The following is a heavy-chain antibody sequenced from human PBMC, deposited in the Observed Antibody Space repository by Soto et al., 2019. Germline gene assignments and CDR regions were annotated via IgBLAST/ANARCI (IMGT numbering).Heavy chain of an antibody. J-gene: IGHJ4*02. V-gene: IGHV3-23*01. CDR3: AKAIYGGSSGYYDF. Sequence: GGSLSLSCAASGFPFSSYFMHWVRQAPGRGLEWVSAISGDRRSTYYADSVKGRFTISRDNSKNTLNLQMNSLRAEDTAVYYCAKAIYGGSSGYYDFWGQGTQVTVSS. CDR1: GFPFSSYF. D-gene: IGHD3-22*01. CDR2: ISGDRRST.